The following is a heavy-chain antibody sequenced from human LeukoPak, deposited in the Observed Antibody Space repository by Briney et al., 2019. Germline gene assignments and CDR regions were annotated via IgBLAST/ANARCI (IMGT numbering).Heavy chain of an antibody. D-gene: IGHD5-18*01. Sequence: SETLSLTCTVSGGSISSGGYYWSWIRQPPGKGLEWIGYIYHSGSTYYNPSLKSRVTISVDRSKNQFSLKLSSVTAADTAVYYCARIVEDTAMVLFDYWGQGTLVTVSS. CDR3: ARIVEDTAMVLFDY. V-gene: IGHV4-30-2*01. CDR1: GGSISSGGYY. CDR2: IYHSGST. J-gene: IGHJ4*02.